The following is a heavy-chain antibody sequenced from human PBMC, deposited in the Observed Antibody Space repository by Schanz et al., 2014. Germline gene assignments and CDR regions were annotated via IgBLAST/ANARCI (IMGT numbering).Heavy chain of an antibody. J-gene: IGHJ2*01. Sequence: EVKMVESGGGLVKPGGSLRLSCAASGFNFSSYSLNWVRQAPGKGLEWVSAISGSGGSTYYADSVKGRFTISRDNSKNTLYLQMNSLRADDTAVYYCARNRGSGGQNWYFDLWGRGTLVTVSS. CDR1: GFNFSSYS. D-gene: IGHD1-26*01. CDR2: ISGSGGST. V-gene: IGHV3-23*04. CDR3: ARNRGSGGQNWYFDL.